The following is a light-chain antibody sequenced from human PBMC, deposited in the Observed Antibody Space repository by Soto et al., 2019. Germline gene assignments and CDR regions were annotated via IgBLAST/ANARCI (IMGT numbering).Light chain of an antibody. CDR1: SSDVGGYNL. CDR2: EGS. V-gene: IGLV2-23*01. CDR3: CSYAGSSTHGV. J-gene: IGLJ3*02. Sequence: QSVLTQPASVSGSPGQSITISCTGTSSDVGGYNLVSWYQKYPGKAPKLMIYEGSERPSGVSNRFSGSKSGNTASLTISGLQAEDEADYYCCSYAGSSTHGVFGGGTKLTVL.